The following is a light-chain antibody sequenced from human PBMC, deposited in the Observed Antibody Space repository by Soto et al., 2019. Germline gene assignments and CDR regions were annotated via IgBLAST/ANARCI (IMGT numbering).Light chain of an antibody. CDR3: QQSYSTPPVT. V-gene: IGKV1-39*01. Sequence: DIQMTQSPSSLSASVGDRVTITCRASQSISSYLNWYQQKPGKAPKLLIYAAPSLQSGVPSRFSGSGSGTDFTPTISSLQPEDFATYYCQQSYSTPPVTFGGGTKVEIK. CDR2: AAP. CDR1: QSISSY. J-gene: IGKJ4*01.